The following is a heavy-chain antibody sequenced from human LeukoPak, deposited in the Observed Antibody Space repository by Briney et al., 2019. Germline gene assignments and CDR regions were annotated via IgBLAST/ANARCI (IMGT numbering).Heavy chain of an antibody. D-gene: IGHD3-16*01. Sequence: PGGSLRLSCAASGFTFSSYWVSWVRQAPGKGLEWVANIKQDGSEKNYMDSVKGRFTISRDNAKNSLLLQMNSLRVEDTAVYYCARERGGQSNDYLHGGPFDYWGQGTLVTVSS. V-gene: IGHV3-7*05. CDR1: GFTFSSYW. CDR2: IKQDGSEK. J-gene: IGHJ4*02. CDR3: ARERGGQSNDYLHGGPFDY.